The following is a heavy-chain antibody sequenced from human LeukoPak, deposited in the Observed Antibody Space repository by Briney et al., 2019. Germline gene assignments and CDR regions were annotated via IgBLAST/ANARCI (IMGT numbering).Heavy chain of an antibody. CDR1: GYTFTSYG. CDR3: ARDRYCSGGSCYSFTSNGWFDP. Sequence: ASVKVSCKASGYTFTSYGISWVRQAPGQGREWMGWISAYNGNTNYAQKLQGRVTMTTDTSTSTAYMALRSLRSDDTAVYYCARDRYCSGGSCYSFTSNGWFDPWGQGTLVTVSS. D-gene: IGHD2-15*01. CDR2: ISAYNGNT. V-gene: IGHV1-18*01. J-gene: IGHJ5*02.